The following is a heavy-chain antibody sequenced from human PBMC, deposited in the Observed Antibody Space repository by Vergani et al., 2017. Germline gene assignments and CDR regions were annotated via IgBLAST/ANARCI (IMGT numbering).Heavy chain of an antibody. CDR2: ISARYPST. CDR1: GFTFSACP. Sequence: EVQLLQSGGGVIQPGGSVRLSCAASGFTFSACPMTWVPQAPGKGLEWVSAISARYPSTYYADSVKGRFTISRDNSKNMLYLQMRSLRADDTAVYYCAKDGRENSDYGYFDYWGQGTLVTVSS. CDR3: AKDGRENSDYGYFDY. D-gene: IGHD4-17*01. J-gene: IGHJ4*02. V-gene: IGHV3-23*01.